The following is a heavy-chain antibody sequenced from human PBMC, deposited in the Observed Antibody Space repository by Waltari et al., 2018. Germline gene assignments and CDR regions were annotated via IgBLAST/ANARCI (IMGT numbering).Heavy chain of an antibody. CDR2: ISACNWNT. D-gene: IGHD6-13*01. CDR3: ARDRGSSSWLY. Sequence: QVQLVQYGAEVKKPGASVKASCNASGYTFTRYGTSGVRQAPGQGLEWMGWISACNWNTNYAQKLQGRVTMTTDTSTSTAYMELRSLRSDDTAVYYCARDRGSSSWLYWGQGTLVTVSS. J-gene: IGHJ4*02. CDR1: GYTFTRYG. V-gene: IGHV1-18*01.